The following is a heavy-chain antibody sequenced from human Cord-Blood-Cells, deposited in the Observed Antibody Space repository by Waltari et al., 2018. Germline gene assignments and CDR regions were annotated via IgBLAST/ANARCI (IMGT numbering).Heavy chain of an antibody. CDR2: ISSSSGTI. J-gene: IGHJ3*02. Sequence: EVQLVESGGGLVQPGGSLRLSCAASGFTFSSYSMNWVRQAPGKGLEWVAYISSSSGTIYYADSVKGRFTISRDNAKNSLYLQMNSLRAEDTAVYYCARNDYYDSSGYYLDAFDIWGQGTMVTVSS. V-gene: IGHV3-48*01. D-gene: IGHD3-22*01. CDR3: ARNDYYDSSGYYLDAFDI. CDR1: GFTFSSYS.